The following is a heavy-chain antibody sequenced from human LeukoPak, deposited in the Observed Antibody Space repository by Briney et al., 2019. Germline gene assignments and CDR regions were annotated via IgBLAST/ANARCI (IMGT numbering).Heavy chain of an antibody. CDR3: ARNYYDSSGGFDP. V-gene: IGHV4-34*01. J-gene: IGHJ5*02. D-gene: IGHD3-22*01. CDR1: GGSFNGYY. Sequence: SETLSLTCVVYGGSFNGYYWSWIRQPPGKGLEWIGEINHSGSTNYNPSLKSRVTISVDTSKNQFSLKLSSVTAADTAVYYCARNYYDSSGGFDPWGQGTLVTLSS. CDR2: INHSGST.